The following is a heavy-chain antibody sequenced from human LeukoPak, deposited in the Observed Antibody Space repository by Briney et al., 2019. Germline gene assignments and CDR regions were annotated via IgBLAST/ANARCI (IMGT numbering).Heavy chain of an antibody. J-gene: IGHJ5*02. CDR2: ISYDGSNK. Sequence: PGRSLRLSCAASGFTFISYAMHWVRQAPGKGLEWVAVISYDGSNKYYADSVKGRFTISRDNSKNTLYLQMNSLRAEDTAVYYCARDTNWFDPWGQGTLVTVSS. V-gene: IGHV3-30-3*01. CDR1: GFTFISYA. CDR3: ARDTNWFDP.